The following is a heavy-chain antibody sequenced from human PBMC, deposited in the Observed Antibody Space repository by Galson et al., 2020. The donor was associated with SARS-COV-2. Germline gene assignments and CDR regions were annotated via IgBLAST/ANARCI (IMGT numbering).Heavy chain of an antibody. CDR3: AKGSLNWFDS. V-gene: IGHV1-69*13. Sequence: SVKVSCKASRVTLGRYSISWVRQAPGQGLEWMGRIIPGFDTANYAPQFQGRVTITADDSTSTAYMELRSLRSEDTAMYYCAKGSLNWFDSWCQGTLVTVSS. CDR1: RVTLGRYS. J-gene: IGHJ5*01. CDR2: IIPGFDTA.